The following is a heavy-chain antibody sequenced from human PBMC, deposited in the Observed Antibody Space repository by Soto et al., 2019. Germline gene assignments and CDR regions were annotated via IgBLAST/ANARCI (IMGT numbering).Heavy chain of an antibody. CDR2: INAGNGNT. D-gene: IGHD4-17*01. CDR3: ARDTAMVDYGDYINWFGP. CDR1: GYTFTSYA. V-gene: IGHV1-3*01. Sequence: QVQLVQSGAEVKKPGASVKVSCKASGYTFTSYAMHWVRQAPGQRLEWMGWINAGNGNTKYSQKFQCRVTSTRDTSESTAYMELSSLRSEDTAVYYCARDTAMVDYGDYINWFGPWGQGTLVTVSS. J-gene: IGHJ5*02.